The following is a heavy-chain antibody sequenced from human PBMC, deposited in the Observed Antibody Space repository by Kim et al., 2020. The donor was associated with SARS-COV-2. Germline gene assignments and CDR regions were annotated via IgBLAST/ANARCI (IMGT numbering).Heavy chain of an antibody. CDR2: IYWDDDK. V-gene: IGHV2-5*02. CDR1: GFSLSTSGVG. Sequence: SGPTLVNPTQTLTLTCTFSGFSLSTSGVGVGWIRQPPGKALEWLALIYWDDDKRYSPSLKSRLTITKDTSKNQVFLTMTNMDPVDTAVYYWAHRQQLVLAFDIWGQGTMVTVSS. D-gene: IGHD6-13*01. J-gene: IGHJ3*02. CDR3: AHRQQLVLAFDI.